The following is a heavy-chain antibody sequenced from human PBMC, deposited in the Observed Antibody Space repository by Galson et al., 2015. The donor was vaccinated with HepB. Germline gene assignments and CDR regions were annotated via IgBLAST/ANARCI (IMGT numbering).Heavy chain of an antibody. CDR1: GFTFSSYS. Sequence: SLRLSCAASGFTFSSYSMNWVRQAPGKGLEWVPYISSSSSTIYYADSVKGRFTISRDNAKNSLYLQMNSLRDEDTAVYYCARDVSSGGSTSCLSDWGQGTLVTVSS. CDR3: ARDVSSGGSTSCLSD. D-gene: IGHD2-2*01. V-gene: IGHV3-48*02. CDR2: ISSSSSTI. J-gene: IGHJ4*02.